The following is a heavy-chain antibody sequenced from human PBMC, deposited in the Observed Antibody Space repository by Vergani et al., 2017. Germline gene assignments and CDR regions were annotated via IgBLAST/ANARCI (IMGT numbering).Heavy chain of an antibody. CDR3: ASGGHGSENGGALQL. V-gene: IGHV5-51*01. D-gene: IGHD3-10*01. CDR1: GYIFSNFW. Sequence: EKQLVQSGSETKKPGEPLKISCQAFGYIFSNFWIGWVRQRPGRGLEWMGIIYHGDSEAKSNPTFRGQVIFSVDTSVNTAYLQWRSLQASDTATYSCASGGHGSENGGALQLWGQGTNIAVSS. J-gene: IGHJ3*01. CDR2: IYHGDSEA.